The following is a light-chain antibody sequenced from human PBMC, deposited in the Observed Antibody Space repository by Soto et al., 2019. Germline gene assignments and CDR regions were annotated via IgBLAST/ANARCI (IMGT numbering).Light chain of an antibody. Sequence: DIQFTQSPSFLSASVGDRITITCRASQGISSYLAWYQQKPGKAPKLLIYAASTLQSGVPSRFSGGGSGTEFTLTIDLQTEDFATYYCQQFRSYPPTFGPGTKVDIK. J-gene: IGKJ3*01. CDR1: QGISSY. V-gene: IGKV1-9*01. CDR2: AAS. CDR3: QQFRSYPPT.